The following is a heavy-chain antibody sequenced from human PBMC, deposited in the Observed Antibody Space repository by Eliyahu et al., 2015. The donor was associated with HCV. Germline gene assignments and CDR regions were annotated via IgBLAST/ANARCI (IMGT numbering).Heavy chain of an antibody. CDR3: AKDTCGGNCYAFDV. CDR1: GFTFDDYA. V-gene: IGHV3-9*01. Sequence: EVQLVESGGGLVQPGRSLRLSCAASGFTFDDYAMHWVRQAPGKGLGWVSGIRWNSVNIVYADSVKGRFTISRDNAKNSLYLQMNSLRPEDTALYYCAKDTCGGNCYAFDVWGQGTMVTVSS. CDR2: IRWNSVNI. D-gene: IGHD2-21*02. J-gene: IGHJ3*01.